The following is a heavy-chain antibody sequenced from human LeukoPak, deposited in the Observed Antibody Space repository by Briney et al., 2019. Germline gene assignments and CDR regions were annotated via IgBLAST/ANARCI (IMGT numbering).Heavy chain of an antibody. Sequence: ASVKVSCKASGYTFTSYAMHWVRQAPGQRLEWMGWINAGNGNTNYSQNFQGRVTMTTDTFTSTAYMELRSLGSDDTAVYYCARVSWVVGATTTAAFDYWGQGTLVTVSS. J-gene: IGHJ4*02. D-gene: IGHD1-26*01. V-gene: IGHV1-3*01. CDR2: INAGNGNT. CDR1: GYTFTSYA. CDR3: ARVSWVVGATTTAAFDY.